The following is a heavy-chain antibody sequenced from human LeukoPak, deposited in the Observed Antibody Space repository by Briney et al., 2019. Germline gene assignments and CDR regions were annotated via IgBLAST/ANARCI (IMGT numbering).Heavy chain of an antibody. CDR1: GFTFSNYG. V-gene: IGHV3-13*01. CDR2: VGTAGDT. CDR3: AREVYGGNQDAFDI. D-gene: IGHD4-23*01. Sequence: PGGSLRLSCAASGFTFSNYGMHWVRQATGKGLEWVSSVGTAGDTDYPGSVKGRFTISRENAKNSLYLRMDSLRPEDTAVYYCAREVYGGNQDAFDIWGQGTMVSVSS. J-gene: IGHJ3*02.